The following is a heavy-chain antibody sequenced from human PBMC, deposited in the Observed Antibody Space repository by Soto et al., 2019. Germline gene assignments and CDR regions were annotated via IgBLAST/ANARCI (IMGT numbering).Heavy chain of an antibody. CDR3: AHIVVAGLGYYFDY. J-gene: IGHJ4*02. CDR2: IYWDDDK. CDR1: GFSLSSTRMA. D-gene: IGHD6-19*01. V-gene: IGHV2-5*02. Sequence: QITLKESGPTLVKPTQTLTLTCTFSGFSLSSTRMAVGWIRQPPGKALEWLALIYWDDDKRYSPFLKSRLTIPKDSSKPPVVLTMSNMDPVDTARYYCAHIVVAGLGYYFDYWGQGTLVTVSS.